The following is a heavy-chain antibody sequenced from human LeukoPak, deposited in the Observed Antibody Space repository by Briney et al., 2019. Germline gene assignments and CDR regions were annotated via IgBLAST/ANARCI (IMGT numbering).Heavy chain of an antibody. Sequence: SQTPSLTCTVSGGSISSGGYYWSWIRQHPGKGLEWIGYIYYSGSTYYNPSLKSRVTISVDTSKNQFSLKLSSVTAADTAVYYCARTQGCSSTSCPLDYWGQGTLVTVSS. CDR3: ARTQGCSSTSCPLDY. V-gene: IGHV4-31*03. CDR2: IYYSGST. D-gene: IGHD2-2*01. J-gene: IGHJ4*02. CDR1: GGSISSGGYY.